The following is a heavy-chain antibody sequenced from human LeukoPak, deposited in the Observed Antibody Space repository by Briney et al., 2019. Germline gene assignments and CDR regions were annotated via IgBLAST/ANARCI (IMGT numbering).Heavy chain of an antibody. D-gene: IGHD5-18*01. CDR1: GGSISSSSYY. Sequence: PSQTLSLTCTVSGGSISSSSYYWGWIRQPPGKGLEWIGSIYYSGSTYYNPSLKSRVTISVDTSKNQFSLKLSSVTAADTAVYYCARSGYSYGQQPYYYDYWGQGTLVTVSS. CDR3: ARSGYSYGQQPYYYDY. CDR2: IYYSGST. V-gene: IGHV4-39*07. J-gene: IGHJ4*02.